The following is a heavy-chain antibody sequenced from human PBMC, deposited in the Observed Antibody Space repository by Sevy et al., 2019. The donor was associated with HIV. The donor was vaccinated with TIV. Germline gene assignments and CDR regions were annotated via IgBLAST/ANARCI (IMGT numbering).Heavy chain of an antibody. J-gene: IGHJ6*02. Sequence: GGSLRLSCAASGFTFSSYAMSWVRQAPGKGLEWVSAISGSGGSTYYADSVKGRFTISRDNSKNRLYLQMNSLRAEDTAVYYCAKEGTYYDFWSGSEETYYYYGMDVWGQGTTVTVSS. D-gene: IGHD3-3*01. CDR3: AKEGTYYDFWSGSEETYYYYGMDV. CDR1: GFTFSSYA. CDR2: ISGSGGST. V-gene: IGHV3-23*01.